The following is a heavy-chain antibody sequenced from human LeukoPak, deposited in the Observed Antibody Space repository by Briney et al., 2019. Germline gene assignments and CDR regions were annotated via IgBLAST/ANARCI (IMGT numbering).Heavy chain of an antibody. Sequence: PSETLSLTCTVSGDSISFYSWNWIRQPPGKGLEWIGYIYYSGSTNYNPSLKSRVTISVDTSKNQFSLKLSSVTAADTAVYYCARGGSTGTNLNWVDPWGQGTLVTVSS. CDR3: ARGGSTGTNLNWVDP. J-gene: IGHJ5*02. V-gene: IGHV4-59*01. CDR1: GDSISFYS. D-gene: IGHD1-1*01. CDR2: IYYSGST.